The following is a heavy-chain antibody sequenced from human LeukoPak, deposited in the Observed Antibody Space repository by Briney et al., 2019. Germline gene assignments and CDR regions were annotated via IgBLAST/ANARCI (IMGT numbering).Heavy chain of an antibody. J-gene: IGHJ4*02. Sequence: SETLSLTCAVYGGSFSGYYWSWIRQPPGKGLEWIGEINHSGSTNYNPSLKSRVTISVHTSKNQFSLKLSSVTAADTAVYYCARTTVVTPFDYWGQGTLVTVSS. D-gene: IGHD4-23*01. CDR2: INHSGST. V-gene: IGHV4-34*01. CDR3: ARTTVVTPFDY. CDR1: GGSFSGYY.